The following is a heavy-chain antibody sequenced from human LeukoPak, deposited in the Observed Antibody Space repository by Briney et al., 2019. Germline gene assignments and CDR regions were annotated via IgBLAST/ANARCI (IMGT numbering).Heavy chain of an antibody. CDR2: INQDGREK. CDR3: PNMTDIAAAGSRNWFDP. CDR1: GFTFSSYA. Sequence: HPGGSLRLSCAASGFTFSSYAMSWVRQAPGKGLEWVANINQDGREKYYVDSVKGRFTISRYNAKKSLYLQMNSLRAKDTAPWTRPNMTDIAAAGSRNWFDPWGQGTLVTVSS. D-gene: IGHD6-13*01. J-gene: IGHJ5*02. V-gene: IGHV3-7*01.